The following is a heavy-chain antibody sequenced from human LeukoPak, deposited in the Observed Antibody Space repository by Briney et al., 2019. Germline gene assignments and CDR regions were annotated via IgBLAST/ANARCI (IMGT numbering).Heavy chain of an antibody. D-gene: IGHD3-22*01. V-gene: IGHV1-2*02. CDR2: INPNSGGT. CDR1: GYTFTGYY. Sequence: ASVKVSCKASGYTFTGYYIHWVRQAPGQGLEWMGWINPNSGGTNYAQKFQGRVTMTRDTSISTAYMELSRLRSDDTAVYYCARAPINYDSSGYYYYFDYWGQGTLVTVSS. J-gene: IGHJ4*02. CDR3: ARAPINYDSSGYYYYFDY.